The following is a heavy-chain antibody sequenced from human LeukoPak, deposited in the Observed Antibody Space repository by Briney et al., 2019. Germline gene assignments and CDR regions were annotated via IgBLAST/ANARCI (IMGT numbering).Heavy chain of an antibody. CDR3: AKDYSDSRVGDVSFEY. J-gene: IGHJ4*02. CDR2: ITSGFTP. V-gene: IGHV3-23*01. Sequence: SGGSLRLSCAASGLTFSNYAMSWFRQAPGKGLEWVSGITSGFTPHYADSVKGRFTISRDNSKNTFHLQMNSLRAEDTAVYYCAKDYSDSRVGDVSFEYWGQGTLVTVSS. CDR1: GLTFSNYA. D-gene: IGHD1-26*01.